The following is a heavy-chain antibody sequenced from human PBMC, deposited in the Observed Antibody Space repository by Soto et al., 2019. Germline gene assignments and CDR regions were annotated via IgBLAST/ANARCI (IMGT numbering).Heavy chain of an antibody. CDR1: GFTFDGYA. D-gene: IGHD6-19*01. CDR2: ISWHSGSI. CDR3: AKDIGGAVAGYFDY. V-gene: IGHV3-9*01. J-gene: IGHJ4*02. Sequence: GGSLRLSCAASGFTFDGYAMHWVRQAPGKGLEWVSGISWHSGSIGYADSVKGRFTISRDNAKNSLYLQMNSLSAEDTALYYCAKDIGGAVAGYFDYWGQGTLVTVSS.